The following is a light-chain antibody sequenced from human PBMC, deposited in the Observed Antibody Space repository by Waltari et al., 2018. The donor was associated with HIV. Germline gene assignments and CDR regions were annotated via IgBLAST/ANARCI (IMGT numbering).Light chain of an antibody. CDR1: SLTRYY. Sequence: SSELTQDPAVSVALGQTVRITCQGDSLTRYYASWYQQKPGQAPVLVLYGENHRPAGSPDRFSGSSSGNTASLTITGAQAEDEADYYCSSRDSTYNPVVFGGGTNLTVL. CDR3: SSRDSTYNPVV. CDR2: GEN. V-gene: IGLV3-19*01. J-gene: IGLJ2*01.